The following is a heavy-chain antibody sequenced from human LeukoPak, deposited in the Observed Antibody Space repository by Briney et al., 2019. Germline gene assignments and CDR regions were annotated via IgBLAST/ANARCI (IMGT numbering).Heavy chain of an antibody. J-gene: IGHJ4*02. Sequence: QPGWSLRLSCAASGFTVSDNYMTWVRQAPGKGLEWVSSIYSAGATHYAESVKGRFTISRDNSKNTLYLQMNSLRAEDMAVYYCAKETEVVDIAMVTFAYWGQGILVTVSS. CDR1: GFTVSDNY. CDR2: IYSAGAT. V-gene: IGHV3-53*01. CDR3: AKETEVVDIAMVTFAY. D-gene: IGHD5-18*01.